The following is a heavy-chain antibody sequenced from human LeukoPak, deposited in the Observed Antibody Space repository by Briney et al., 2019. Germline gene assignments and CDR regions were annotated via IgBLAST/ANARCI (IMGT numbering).Heavy chain of an antibody. CDR3: ARGDLGYCSGGSCYGDWFDP. V-gene: IGHV4-34*01. Sequence: SETLSLTCAVYGGSFSGYYWSWIRQPPGKGLEWIGEINHSGSTNYNPSLKSRVTISVDTSKNQFSLKLSSVTAADTAVYYCARGDLGYCSGGSCYGDWFDPWGQGALVTVSS. D-gene: IGHD2-15*01. CDR1: GGSFSGYY. J-gene: IGHJ5*02. CDR2: INHSGST.